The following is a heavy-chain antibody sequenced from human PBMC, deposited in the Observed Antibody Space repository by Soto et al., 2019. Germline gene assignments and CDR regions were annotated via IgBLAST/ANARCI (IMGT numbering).Heavy chain of an antibody. CDR1: GYNFTSYL. Sequence: GESLKISCKASGYNFTSYLTGWVRQMPGKGLELMGVIYPADSDTRYRPPFEGQVTFSVDKSLTTAYVQWNSLKTSDTARYYCARRRAGNDAFDFWGLGSLVNVSS. CDR2: IYPADSDT. CDR3: ARRRAGNDAFDF. V-gene: IGHV5-51*01. D-gene: IGHD1-1*01. J-gene: IGHJ4*02.